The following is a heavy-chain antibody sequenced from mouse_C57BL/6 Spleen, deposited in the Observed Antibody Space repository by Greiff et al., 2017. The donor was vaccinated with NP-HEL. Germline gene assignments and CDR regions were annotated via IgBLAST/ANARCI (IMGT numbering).Heavy chain of an antibody. V-gene: IGHV1-26*01. CDR2: INPNNGGT. D-gene: IGHD1-1*01. Sequence: EVQLQQSGPELVKPGASVKISCKASGYTFTDYYMNWVKQSHGKSLEWIGDINPNNGGTSYNQKFKGKATLTVDKSASTAYMELRSLTSEDSAVYYCALITTVYWGQGTSVTVSS. CDR3: ALITTVY. CDR1: GYTFTDYY. J-gene: IGHJ4*01.